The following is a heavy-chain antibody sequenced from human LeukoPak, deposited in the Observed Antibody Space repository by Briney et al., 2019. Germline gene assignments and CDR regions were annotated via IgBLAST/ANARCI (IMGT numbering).Heavy chain of an antibody. J-gene: IGHJ4*02. CDR1: GGSISSSY. V-gene: IGHV4-59*01. D-gene: IGHD6-19*01. CDR2: IYYTGTF. CDR3: ARGVGSSGYFDY. Sequence: SETLSLTCTVSGGSISSSYWSWIRQSPGKGLEWVGYIYYTGTFSYNPSLESRVTISIDTSKNLFSLRLSSVTAADTAVYYCARGVGSSGYFDYWGQGTLVTVSS.